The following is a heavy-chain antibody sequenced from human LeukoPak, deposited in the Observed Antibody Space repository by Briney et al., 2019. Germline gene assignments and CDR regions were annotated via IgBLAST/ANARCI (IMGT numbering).Heavy chain of an antibody. CDR3: ARAGRFTSGRSYFFDN. D-gene: IGHD3-3*01. CDR1: GGSISGNY. CDR2: VSYSGNT. V-gene: IGHV4-59*13. Sequence: SETLSLTCSVSGGSISGNYWSWIRQPPGKGLEWIAYVSYSGNTNYTPSLKNRVSISVDTSKNRFSLQLRSVTAADTAFYYCARAGRFTSGRSYFFDNWGQGTLVTVS. J-gene: IGHJ4*02.